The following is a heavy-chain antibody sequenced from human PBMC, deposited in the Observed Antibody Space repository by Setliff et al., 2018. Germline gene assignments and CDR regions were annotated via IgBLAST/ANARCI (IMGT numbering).Heavy chain of an antibody. V-gene: IGHV1-69*05. CDR1: GGTFSSYG. Sequence: SCKASGGTFSSYGISWVRQAPGQGLEWMGGTIPMFGSTKYAQKFQERVTIIKDESTSTAYMEVGSLRTEDTAVYYCARAGVDTRSSTDYRYYMDVWGKGTTVTVSS. J-gene: IGHJ6*03. D-gene: IGHD5-18*01. CDR2: TIPMFGST. CDR3: ARAGVDTRSSTDYRYYMDV.